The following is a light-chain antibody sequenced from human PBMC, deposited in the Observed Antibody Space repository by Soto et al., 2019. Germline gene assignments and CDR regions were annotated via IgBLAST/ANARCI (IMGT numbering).Light chain of an antibody. CDR1: QSVNHT. V-gene: IGKV3-15*01. J-gene: IGKJ5*01. CDR3: HQYNNLPPST. CDR2: DKS. Sequence: DRLMTQSPDTLSASPGERVSFFSRPRQSVNHTSAWYQQKPGQAPRLLIYDKSSRAPGVPARFSGSGTGTDFTLTINSLQAEAFGFYYCHQYNNLPPSTFGQGPRLEMK.